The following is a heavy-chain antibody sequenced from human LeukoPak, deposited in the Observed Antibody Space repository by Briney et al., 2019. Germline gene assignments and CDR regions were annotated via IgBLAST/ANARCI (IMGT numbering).Heavy chain of an antibody. CDR2: IKQDGSEK. CDR3: ARVPGIAFPDY. V-gene: IGHV3-7*01. CDR1: GFTFSSYW. Sequence: GGSLRLSCAASGFTFSSYWMSWVRQAPGEGLEWVANIKQDGSEKYYVDSVKGRFTISRDNAKNSLYLQMDSLRAEDTAVYYCARVPGIAFPDYWGQGTLVTVSS. D-gene: IGHD6-13*01. J-gene: IGHJ4*02.